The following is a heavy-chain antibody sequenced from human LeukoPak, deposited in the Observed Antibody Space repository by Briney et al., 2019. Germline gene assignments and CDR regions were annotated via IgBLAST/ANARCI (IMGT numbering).Heavy chain of an antibody. CDR2: ISYDGSNK. V-gene: IGHV3-30*18. D-gene: IGHD2-2*01. Sequence: GGSLRLSCAASGFTFSSYGMHWVRQAPGKGLEWVAVISYDGSNKYYADSVKGRFTISRDNSKNTLYLQMNSLRAEVTAVYYCAKARYCSSTSCRAPPAFDIWGQGTMVTVSS. CDR3: AKARYCSSTSCRAPPAFDI. CDR1: GFTFSSYG. J-gene: IGHJ3*02.